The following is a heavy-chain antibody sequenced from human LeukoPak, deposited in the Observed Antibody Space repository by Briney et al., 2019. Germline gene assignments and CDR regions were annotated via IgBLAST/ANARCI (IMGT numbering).Heavy chain of an antibody. D-gene: IGHD3-22*01. J-gene: IGHJ4*02. CDR3: AREIGAGDSSGYY. CDR1: GYTFTGYY. V-gene: IGHV1-69*04. CDR2: IIPILGIA. Sequence: GASVKVSCKASGYTFTGYYMHWVRRAPGQGLEWMGRIIPILGIANYAQKFQGRVTITADKSTSTAYMELSSLRSEDTAVYYCAREIGAGDSSGYYWGQGTLVTVSS.